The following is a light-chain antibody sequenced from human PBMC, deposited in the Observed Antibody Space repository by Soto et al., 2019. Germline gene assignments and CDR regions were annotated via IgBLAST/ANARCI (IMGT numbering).Light chain of an antibody. V-gene: IGLV2-18*02. CDR3: YSCLSSVLVI. Sequence: QSALIQPPSVSGSPGQSVTISCTGTRSDVGIMPLFVVGTVPSPKGHSVNVQPSGVPDRVSDSKSGNAASMSISRLRPEDETTYVCYSCLSSVLVIVGGGTKLTVL. CDR2: SVN. CDR1: RSDVGIMP. J-gene: IGLJ2*01.